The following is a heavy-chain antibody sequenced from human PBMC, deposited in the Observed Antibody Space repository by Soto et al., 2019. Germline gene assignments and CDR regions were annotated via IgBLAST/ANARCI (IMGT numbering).Heavy chain of an antibody. V-gene: IGHV3-64*04. J-gene: IGHJ6*03. D-gene: IGHD4-17*01. CDR3: AKAADYGDYYYXDV. CDR2: ISSNGGST. Sequence: VKGLEYVSAISSNGGSTYYADSVKGRFTISRDNSKNTLYLQMNSLRAEDTAVYYCAKAADYGDYYYXDV.